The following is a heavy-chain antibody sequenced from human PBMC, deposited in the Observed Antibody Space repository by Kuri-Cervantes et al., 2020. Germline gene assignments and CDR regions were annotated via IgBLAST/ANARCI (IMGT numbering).Heavy chain of an antibody. D-gene: IGHD3-22*01. V-gene: IGHV1-8*01. CDR3: ARGADYYDSSGYGGVGWYFDL. CDR1: GYTFTSYD. Sequence: ASVKVSCKASGYTFTSYDINWVRQATGQGLEWMGWMNPNSGNTGYAQKFQGRVTMTRNTSISTAYMELSSLRSEDTAVYYCARGADYYDSSGYGGVGWYFDLWGRGTLVTVSS. CDR2: MNPNSGNT. J-gene: IGHJ2*01.